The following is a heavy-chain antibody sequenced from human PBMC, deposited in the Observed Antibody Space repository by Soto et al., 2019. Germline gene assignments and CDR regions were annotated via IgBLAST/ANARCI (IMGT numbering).Heavy chain of an antibody. J-gene: IGHJ4*02. CDR3: ARDPTYYEILTGYYTPKYYFDY. CDR1: GFTFSSYA. CDR2: ISYDGSNK. V-gene: IGHV3-30-3*01. Sequence: GGSLRLSCAASGFTFSSYAMHWVRQAPGKGLEWVAVISYDGSNKYYEDSVKGRFTISRDNSKNTLYLQMNSLRAEDTAVYYWARDPTYYEILTGYYTPKYYFDYWGQGTLVTVSS. D-gene: IGHD3-9*01.